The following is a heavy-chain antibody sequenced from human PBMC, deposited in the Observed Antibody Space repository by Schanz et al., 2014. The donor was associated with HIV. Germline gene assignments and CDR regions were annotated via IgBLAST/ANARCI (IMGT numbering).Heavy chain of an antibody. J-gene: IGHJ6*02. CDR1: GFIFRDYA. V-gene: IGHV3-33*08. CDR3: ANSGYCTNGVCYTRGDGTDV. D-gene: IGHD2-8*01. Sequence: QVQLVESGGGVVQPGRSLRLSCAGSGFIFRDYALHWVRQAPGKGLEWVAVIWFDGSNKYYADSVKGRFTISRDNSKNTLYLQMNSLRAEDTAVYYCANSGYCTNGVCYTRGDGTDVWGRGTTVTVSS. CDR2: IWFDGSNK.